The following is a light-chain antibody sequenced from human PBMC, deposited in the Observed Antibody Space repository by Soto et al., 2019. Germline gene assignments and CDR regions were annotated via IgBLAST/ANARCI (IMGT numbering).Light chain of an antibody. CDR3: GTWDSSLSAGV. Sequence: QSVLTQPPSLSAAPGQKVTISCSGSSSNIGKNYVSWYQQLPGTAPKLLIYDNNKRPSGIPDRFSGSKSGTSATLGITGLQTGDEADYYCGTWDSSLSAGVFGGGTKLTVL. J-gene: IGLJ3*02. V-gene: IGLV1-51*01. CDR2: DNN. CDR1: SSNIGKNY.